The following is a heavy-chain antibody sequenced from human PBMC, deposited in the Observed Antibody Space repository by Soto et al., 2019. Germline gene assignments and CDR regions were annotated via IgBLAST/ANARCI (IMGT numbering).Heavy chain of an antibody. V-gene: IGHV3-21*01. J-gene: IGHJ6*03. CDR3: VRDKDRGDYYYYYMDV. Sequence: GGSLILSCASSGFTFSSDSMNWVHPAPGKGLEWVSSISSSSSYIYYADSVKGRFTISRDNTKNSLYLQMNSLRAEDTAVYYCVRDKDRGDYYYYYMDVWGKGTTVTVS. CDR1: GFTFSSDS. D-gene: IGHD2-21*01. CDR2: ISSSSSYI.